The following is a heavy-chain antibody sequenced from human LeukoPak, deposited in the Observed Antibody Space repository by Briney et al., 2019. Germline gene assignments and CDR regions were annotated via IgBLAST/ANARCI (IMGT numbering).Heavy chain of an antibody. CDR2: INHSGST. CDR3: ARGVRSSSSRYYYYGMDV. J-gene: IGHJ6*02. V-gene: IGHV4-34*01. CDR1: GGSFSGYY. Sequence: SETLSLTCAVYGGSFSGYYWSWIRQPPGKGLEWIGEINHSGSTNYNPSLKSRVTISVDTSKNQFSLKLSSVTAADTAVYYCARGVRSSSSRYYYYGMDVWGQGTTVTVSS. D-gene: IGHD6-6*01.